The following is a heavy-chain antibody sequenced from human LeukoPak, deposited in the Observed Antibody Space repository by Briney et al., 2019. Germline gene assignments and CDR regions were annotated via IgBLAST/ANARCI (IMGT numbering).Heavy chain of an antibody. CDR3: ARDATTEPGTVYMDV. J-gene: IGHJ6*03. Sequence: PGGSLRLSCAASGFTFSSYEMNWVRQAPGKGLEWVSYISSSRSGSTKYYADSVTGRFTISRDNAKNSLYLQMNSLRAEDTALYFCARDATTEPGTVYMDVWGKGTTVTISS. V-gene: IGHV3-48*03. CDR1: GFTFSSYE. CDR2: ISSSRSGSTK. D-gene: IGHD6-13*01.